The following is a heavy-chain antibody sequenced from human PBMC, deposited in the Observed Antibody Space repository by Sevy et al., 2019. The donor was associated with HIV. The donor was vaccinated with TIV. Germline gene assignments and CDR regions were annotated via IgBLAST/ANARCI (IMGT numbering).Heavy chain of an antibody. V-gene: IGHV4-59*08. CDR3: ARHRDGYNLFDY. D-gene: IGHD5-12*01. Sequence: SETLSFTCTVSGGSISSYYWSWIRQPPGKGLEWIGYFYYSGSTNYNPSLKSRVTISVDTSKNQFSLKLSSVTAADTAVYYCARHRDGYNLFDYWGQGTLVTVSS. CDR2: FYYSGST. J-gene: IGHJ4*02. CDR1: GGSISSYY.